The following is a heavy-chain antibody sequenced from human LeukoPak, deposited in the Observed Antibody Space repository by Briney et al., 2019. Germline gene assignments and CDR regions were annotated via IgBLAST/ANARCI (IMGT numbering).Heavy chain of an antibody. CDR2: INHSGST. V-gene: IGHV4-39*07. Sequence: SETLSLTCTVSGGSISSSSYYWGWIRQPPEKGLEWIGEINHSGSTNYNPSLKSRVTISVDTSKNQFSLKLSSVTAADTAVYYCASVRKGYCSSTSCYAKGYYYYYMDVWGKGTTVTISS. CDR3: ASVRKGYCSSTSCYAKGYYYYYMDV. D-gene: IGHD2-2*01. J-gene: IGHJ6*03. CDR1: GGSISSSSYY.